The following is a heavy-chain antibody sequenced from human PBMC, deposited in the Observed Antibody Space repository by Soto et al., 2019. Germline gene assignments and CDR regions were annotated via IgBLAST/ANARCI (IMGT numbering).Heavy chain of an antibody. CDR3: ARGAIYCSSTSCYDGTYYYYMDV. CDR1: GGTFSSYT. D-gene: IGHD2-2*01. V-gene: IGHV1-69*02. J-gene: IGHJ6*03. Sequence: SVKVSCKASGGTFSSYTISWVRQAPGQGLEWMGRIIPILGIANYAQKFQGRVTITADKSTSIAYMELSSLRSEDTAVYYCARGAIYCSSTSCYDGTYYYYMDVWGKGTTVTVSS. CDR2: IIPILGIA.